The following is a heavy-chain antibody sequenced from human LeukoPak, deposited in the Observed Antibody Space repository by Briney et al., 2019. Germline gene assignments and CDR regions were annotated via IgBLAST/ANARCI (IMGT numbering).Heavy chain of an antibody. J-gene: IGHJ5*02. CDR2: INPNSGGT. CDR3: ARAPTVPAAPRNNWFDP. V-gene: IGHV1-2*02. CDR1: GYTFTGYY. Sequence: ASVKVSCKASGYTFTGYYMHWVRQAPGQGLEWMGWINPNSGGTNYAQKFQGRVTMTRDTSISTAYMELSMLRSDDTAVYYCARAPTVPAAPRNNWFDPWGQGTLVTVSS. D-gene: IGHD2-2*01.